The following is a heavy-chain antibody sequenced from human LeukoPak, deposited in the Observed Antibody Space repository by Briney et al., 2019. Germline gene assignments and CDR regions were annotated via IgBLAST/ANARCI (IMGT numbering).Heavy chain of an antibody. Sequence: GGSLRLSCAASGFTFTTYWMSWVRQAPGKGLEWVASINQDESEKYYMDSVKGRFTISRDNAKKSLYLQMSSLRAEDTAVYYCARDRDGDYASWGQGSLVTVSS. CDR3: ARDRDGDYAS. CDR1: GFTFTTYW. J-gene: IGHJ5*02. V-gene: IGHV3-7*01. CDR2: INQDESEK. D-gene: IGHD4-17*01.